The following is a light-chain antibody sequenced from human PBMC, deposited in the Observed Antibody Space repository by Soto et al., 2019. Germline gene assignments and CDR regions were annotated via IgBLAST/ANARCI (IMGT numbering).Light chain of an antibody. J-gene: IGLJ3*02. CDR1: SGHSSYA. CDR3: QTWGTGIVV. Sequence: QLVLTQSPSASASLGASVKLTCTLSSGHSSYAIAWHQQQPKKGPRYLVKLNSDGSHSKGDGIPDRFSGSSSGAERYLTISSLQSEDEADYYCQTWGTGIVVFGGGTKLTVL. CDR2: LNSDGSH. V-gene: IGLV4-69*01.